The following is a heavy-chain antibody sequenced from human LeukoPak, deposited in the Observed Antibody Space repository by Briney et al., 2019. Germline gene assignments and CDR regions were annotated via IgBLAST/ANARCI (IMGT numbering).Heavy chain of an antibody. CDR2: IYTSGST. D-gene: IGHD3-22*01. V-gene: IGHV4-61*02. CDR1: GGSISSGNYY. Sequence: PSQTLSLTCTVSGGSISSGNYYWSWIRQPAGKGLEWIGRIYTSGSTNYNPSLQSRVTISLDTSKNQFSLRLSSVTAADTAVYYCARYVIGYYDSSGYSRGFDYWGQGTLVTVSS. J-gene: IGHJ4*02. CDR3: ARYVIGYYDSSGYSRGFDY.